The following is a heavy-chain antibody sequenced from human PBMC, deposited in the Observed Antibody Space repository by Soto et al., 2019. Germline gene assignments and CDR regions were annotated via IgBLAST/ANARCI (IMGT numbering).Heavy chain of an antibody. Sequence: SETLSLTCAVYGGSFSGYYWTWIRQPPGTGLEWIGEINHSGSTNYNPSLKSRVTISVDTSKNQFSLKLTSVTAADTAVYYCARDKITGLFDYWGPGTLVTVSS. CDR1: GGSFSGYY. CDR2: INHSGST. V-gene: IGHV4-34*01. J-gene: IGHJ4*02. CDR3: ARDKITGLFDY. D-gene: IGHD2-8*02.